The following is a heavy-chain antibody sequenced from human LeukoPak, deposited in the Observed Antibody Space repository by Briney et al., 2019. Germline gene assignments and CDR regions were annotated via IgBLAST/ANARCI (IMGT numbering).Heavy chain of an antibody. CDR1: GGSISSYY. D-gene: IGHD1-26*01. V-gene: IGHV4-59*01. Sequence: PSETLSLTCTVSGGSISSYYWSWIRQPPGKGLEWIGYIYYSGSTNYNPSLKSRVTISVDTSKNQFSLKLSSVTAADTAVYYCARVGPTTRTAFDIWGQGTMVTVSS. J-gene: IGHJ3*02. CDR2: IYYSGST. CDR3: ARVGPTTRTAFDI.